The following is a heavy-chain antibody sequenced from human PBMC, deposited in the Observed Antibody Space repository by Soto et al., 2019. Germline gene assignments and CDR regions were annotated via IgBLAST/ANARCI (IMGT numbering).Heavy chain of an antibody. Sequence: EVQLVESGGGLVKPGGSLRLSCTASGFSFSNAWMNWVRQAPGKGLEWVGRIKSKTDGETVDYAAPVKDTFTISRDDSKNTLYLQMISLRIEDTAVYYCTTGVVAAQHNYWGQGTLVTVSS. V-gene: IGHV3-15*07. CDR2: IKSKTDGETV. D-gene: IGHD2-15*01. J-gene: IGHJ4*02. CDR3: TTGVVAAQHNY. CDR1: GFSFSNAW.